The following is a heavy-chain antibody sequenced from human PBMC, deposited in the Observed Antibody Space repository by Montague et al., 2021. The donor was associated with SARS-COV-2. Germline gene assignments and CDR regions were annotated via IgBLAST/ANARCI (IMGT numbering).Heavy chain of an antibody. Sequence: TLSLTCTVSGDSISSGSYYWSWIRQPAGKGLGWIGRIYTSGSTNYNPSLKSRVTISVDTSKNQFSLKLSSVTAADTAVYYCARGCSGGSCYPNPFSTWGQGILITVSS. V-gene: IGHV4-61*02. CDR2: IYTSGST. J-gene: IGHJ5*02. D-gene: IGHD2-15*01. CDR1: GDSISSGSYY. CDR3: ARGCSGGSCYPNPFST.